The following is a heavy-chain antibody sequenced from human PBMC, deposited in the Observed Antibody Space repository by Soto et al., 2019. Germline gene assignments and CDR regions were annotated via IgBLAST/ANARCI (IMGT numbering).Heavy chain of an antibody. CDR3: APHVSCSGGSCQYDAFAI. V-gene: IGHV3-23*01. CDR2: ITADGGT. Sequence: EVQVLESGGGLLQPGGSLRLSCEGSGLTVSSHAMTWIRQAPGKGPEWVSTITADGGTYYADSVKGRFAMSRDTSESTLYLQMNSLGAEDTAAYYCAPHVSCSGGSCQYDAFAIRGQGTMVTVSS. D-gene: IGHD2-15*01. J-gene: IGHJ3*02. CDR1: GLTVSSHA.